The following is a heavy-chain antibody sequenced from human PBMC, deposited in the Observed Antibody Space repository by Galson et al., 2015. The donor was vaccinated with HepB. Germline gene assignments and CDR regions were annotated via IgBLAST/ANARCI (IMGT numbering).Heavy chain of an antibody. V-gene: IGHV1-69*13. J-gene: IGHJ4*02. CDR2: IIPIVGSG. Sequence: SVKVSCTASGGTFSSHTISWVRQAPGQGLEWMGGIIPIVGSGNYAQKFQGRVTITADESKSTTHLELRSLRSEDTAVYYCARQYDTSGYYAYWGQGTLVTVSS. D-gene: IGHD3-22*01. CDR1: GGTFSSHT. CDR3: ARQYDTSGYYAY.